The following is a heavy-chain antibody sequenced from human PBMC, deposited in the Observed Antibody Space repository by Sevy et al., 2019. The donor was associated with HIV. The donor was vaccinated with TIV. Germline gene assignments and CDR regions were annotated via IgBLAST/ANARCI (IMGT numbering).Heavy chain of an antibody. CDR2: INPNSGVT. Sequence: ASVKVSCKTTGYIFSDYNMHWVRQAPGQGLEWMALINPNSGVTTYAHNFRGRVGVNRDTSMSTAYMGLSGLTSADTAVYYCVREDINAPRTLLSFDIWGQGTMVTVSS. CDR3: VREDINAPRTLLSFDI. J-gene: IGHJ3*02. D-gene: IGHD3-3*01. V-gene: IGHV1-2*06. CDR1: GYIFSDYN.